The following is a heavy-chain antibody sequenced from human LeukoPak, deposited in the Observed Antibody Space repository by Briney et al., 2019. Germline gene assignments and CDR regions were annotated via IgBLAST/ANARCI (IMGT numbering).Heavy chain of an antibody. J-gene: IGHJ3*02. V-gene: IGHV3-48*03. D-gene: IGHD3-10*01. Sequence: GGSLRLSCAASGFTFSSYEMNWVRQAPGKGLEWVSYISSSGSTIYYADSVKGGFTISRDNAKNSLYLQMNSLRDEDTAVYYCARIRGWFGEFYDPFDIWGQGTMVTVSS. CDR2: ISSSGSTI. CDR3: ARIRGWFGEFYDPFDI. CDR1: GFTFSSYE.